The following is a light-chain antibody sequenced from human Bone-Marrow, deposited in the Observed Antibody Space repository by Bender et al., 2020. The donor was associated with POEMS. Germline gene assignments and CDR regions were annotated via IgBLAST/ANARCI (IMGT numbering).Light chain of an antibody. CDR2: EVS. V-gene: IGLV2-8*01. Sequence: QSALTQPPSASGSPGQSVTISCTGTSSDVGSYNSVSWYQQHPGRAPKLMIFEVSKRPSGVPDRFSASKSGNTASLTVSGLQAEDEADYYCSSYAGSNNLYVFGTGTKVTVL. CDR3: SSYAGSNNLYV. J-gene: IGLJ1*01. CDR1: SSDVGSYNS.